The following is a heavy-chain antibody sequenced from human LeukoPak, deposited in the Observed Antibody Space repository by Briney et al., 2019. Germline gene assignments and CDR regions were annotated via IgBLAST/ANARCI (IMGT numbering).Heavy chain of an antibody. J-gene: IGHJ4*02. CDR1: GYTFTGYY. CDR2: ISAYNGNT. D-gene: IGHD6-13*01. Sequence: ASVKVSCKASGYTFTGYYMHWVRQAPGQGLEWMGWISAYNGNTNYAQKLQGRVTMTTDTSTSTAYMELRSLRSDDTAVYYCARDSPIAASPFDYWGQGTLVTVSS. V-gene: IGHV1-18*04. CDR3: ARDSPIAASPFDY.